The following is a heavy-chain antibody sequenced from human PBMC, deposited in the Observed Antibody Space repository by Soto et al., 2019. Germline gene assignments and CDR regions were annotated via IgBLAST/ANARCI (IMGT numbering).Heavy chain of an antibody. CDR3: ARGRYYDFWSGPKSRWFDP. Sequence: ASVKVSCKASGYTFTSYAMHWVRQAPGQRLEWMGWINAGNGNTKYSQKFQGRVTITRDTSASTAYMKLSSLRSEDTAVYYCARGRYYDFWSGPKSRWFDPWGQGTLVTVSS. V-gene: IGHV1-3*01. J-gene: IGHJ5*02. CDR1: GYTFTSYA. D-gene: IGHD3-3*01. CDR2: INAGNGNT.